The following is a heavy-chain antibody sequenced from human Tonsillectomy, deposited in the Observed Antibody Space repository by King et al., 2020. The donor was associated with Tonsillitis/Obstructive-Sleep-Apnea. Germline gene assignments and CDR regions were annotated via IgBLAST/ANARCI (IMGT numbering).Heavy chain of an antibody. CDR2: IRSKADSYAT. V-gene: IGHV3-73*01. CDR3: TRHSHEPNWFDP. Sequence: VQLVESGGGLVQPGGSLKLSCAASGFTFSGSGMHWVRQASGKGLEWVGRIRSKADSYATAYAASVKGRFTISRDDSKNTAYLQMNSLKTEDTAVYYCTRHSHEPNWFDPWGQGTLVTVSS. J-gene: IGHJ5*02. CDR1: GFTFSGSG.